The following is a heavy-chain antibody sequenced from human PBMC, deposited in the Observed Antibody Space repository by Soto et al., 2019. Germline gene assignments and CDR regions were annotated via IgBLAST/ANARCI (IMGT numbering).Heavy chain of an antibody. V-gene: IGHV5-51*01. CDR1: GYSFTSYW. J-gene: IGHJ5*02. CDR2: IYPGDSDT. Sequence: GGSLKISCKGSGYSFTSYWIGWVRQMPGKGLEWMGIIYPGDSDTRYSPSFQGQVTISADKSISTAYLQWSSLKASDTAMYYCARQKGYSSSSGTAGNWFDPWGQGTLVTVSS. D-gene: IGHD6-6*01. CDR3: ARQKGYSSSSGTAGNWFDP.